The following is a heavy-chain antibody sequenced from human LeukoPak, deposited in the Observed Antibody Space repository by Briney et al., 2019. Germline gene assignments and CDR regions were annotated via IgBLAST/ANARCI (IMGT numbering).Heavy chain of an antibody. J-gene: IGHJ4*02. CDR1: PDSTTSNF. D-gene: IGHD1-14*01. CDR3: AREIVGGFNPGAY. CDR2: IHRSGST. Sequence: SETLSLTCTVSPDSTTSNFWSWVRQPPGKGLEWIGEIHRSGSTNYNPSLQSRVTISIDRSENQIALELSSVTAADTAVYYCAREIVGGFNPGAYWGQGTLVTVSS. V-gene: IGHV4-4*02.